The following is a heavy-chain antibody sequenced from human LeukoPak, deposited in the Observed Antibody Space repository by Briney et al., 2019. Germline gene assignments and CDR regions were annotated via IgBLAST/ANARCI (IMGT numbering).Heavy chain of an antibody. Sequence: GGSLRLSCAASGFSFSSYAMTWARQAPGKGLEWVSAISGSGGSTYYADSVKGRFTISRDNSKNTLYLQMNSLRAEDTAVYYCAKESDSSGWYYYYYGMDVWGQGTTVTVSS. D-gene: IGHD6-19*01. CDR2: ISGSGGST. V-gene: IGHV3-23*01. CDR1: GFSFSSYA. J-gene: IGHJ6*02. CDR3: AKESDSSGWYYYYYGMDV.